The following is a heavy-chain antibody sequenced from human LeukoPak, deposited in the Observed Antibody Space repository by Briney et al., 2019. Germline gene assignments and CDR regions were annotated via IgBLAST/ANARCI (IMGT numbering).Heavy chain of an antibody. CDR1: GYTFTAYY. V-gene: IGHV1-2*02. CDR2: INPNTGVT. J-gene: IGHJ5*02. D-gene: IGHD4-17*01. CDR3: ARGDYGRADP. Sequence: ASVKVSCKASGYTFTAYYIHWVRQAPGQGLEWMGLINPNTGVTKFAQRFRGRVTMSRDASISTAYMELNRLTSDDTAVYYCARGDYGRADPWGQGSLVTVSS.